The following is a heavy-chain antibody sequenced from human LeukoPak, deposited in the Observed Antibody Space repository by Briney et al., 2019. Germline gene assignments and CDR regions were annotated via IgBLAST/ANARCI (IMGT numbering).Heavy chain of an antibody. J-gene: IGHJ4*02. CDR1: GFTFSNSA. CDR2: ISGSGGST. V-gene: IGHV3-23*01. D-gene: IGHD3-22*01. Sequence: GGSLRLSCAASGFTFSNSAMTWVRQTPGKGLEWVSAISGSGGSTYYADSVKGRFTISRDNSKNTLSLQMNSLRAEDTAVYYCAKDRDDSSGYLDYWGQGTLVTVSA. CDR3: AKDRDDSSGYLDY.